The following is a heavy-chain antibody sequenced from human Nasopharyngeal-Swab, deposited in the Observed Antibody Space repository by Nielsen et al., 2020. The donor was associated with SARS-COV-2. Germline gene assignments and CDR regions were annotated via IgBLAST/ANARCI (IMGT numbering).Heavy chain of an antibody. Sequence: ASVKVSCKYSGYTFTDYHMHWVRQAHGKGLEWMGRIHPNSGDTEYTQKFQGRVTVTRETSINTVYMELSSLRSDDTAVYYCARDDGDVPGITGSGPPGGYWGQGTLVTVSS. V-gene: IGHV1-2*06. D-gene: IGHD6-13*01. CDR1: GYTFTDYH. J-gene: IGHJ4*02. CDR3: ARDDGDVPGITGSGPPGGY. CDR2: IHPNSGDT.